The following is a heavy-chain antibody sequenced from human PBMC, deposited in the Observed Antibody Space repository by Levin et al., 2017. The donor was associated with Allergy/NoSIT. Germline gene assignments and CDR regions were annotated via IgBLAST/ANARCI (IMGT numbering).Heavy chain of an antibody. CDR2: INHSGTT. J-gene: IGHJ6*03. Sequence: SQTLSLTCAVYGGSFSGYYWSWIRQPPGKGLEWIGEINHSGTTNYNPSLKSRVTISVDTSKNQFSLKLSSVTAADTAVYYCASLSPGLRYFRYMDVWGKGTTVTVSS. CDR3: ASLSPGLRYFRYMDV. V-gene: IGHV4-34*01. D-gene: IGHD3-9*01. CDR1: GGSFSGYY.